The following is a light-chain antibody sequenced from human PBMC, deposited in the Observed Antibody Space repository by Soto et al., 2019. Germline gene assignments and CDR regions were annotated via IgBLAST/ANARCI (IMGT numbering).Light chain of an antibody. V-gene: IGKV1-5*01. CDR2: DAS. J-gene: IGKJ3*01. CDR3: QHYDIYGRLT. Sequence: DIQMTQSPSTLSASVGDTVTITCRASQGIDNLLAWYQHKPGKTPGPLIFDASTVNPGVPSWFSGSGSVTEFTLTISDLQPGHFATYYGQHYDIYGRLTFGPGTTVDIK. CDR1: QGIDNL.